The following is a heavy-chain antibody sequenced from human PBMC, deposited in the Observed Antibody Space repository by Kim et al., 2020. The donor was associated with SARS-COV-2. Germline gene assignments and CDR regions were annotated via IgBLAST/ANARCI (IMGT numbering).Heavy chain of an antibody. V-gene: IGHV4-34*01. D-gene: IGHD3-10*01. J-gene: IGHJ3*02. Sequence: SETLSLTCAVYGGSFSGYYWSWIRQPPGKGLEWIGEINHSGSTNYNPSLKSRVTISVDTSKNQFSLKLSSVTAADTAVYYCARDSLWFGDTDAFDIWGQGTMVTVSS. CDR3: ARDSLWFGDTDAFDI. CDR2: INHSGST. CDR1: GGSFSGYY.